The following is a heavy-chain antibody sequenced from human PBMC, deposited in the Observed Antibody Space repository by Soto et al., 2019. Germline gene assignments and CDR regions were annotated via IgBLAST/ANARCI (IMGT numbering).Heavy chain of an antibody. D-gene: IGHD1-26*01. CDR2: IWYDGSNK. J-gene: IGHJ4*02. CDR1: GFTFSSYG. V-gene: IGHV3-33*08. CDR3: ARDAGKKGVDY. Sequence: VQLLESGGGLVQPGGSLRLSCAASGFTFSSYGMHWVRQAPGKGLEWVAVIWYDGSNKYYADSVKGRFTISRDNSKNTLYLQMNSLRAEDTAVYYCARDAGKKGVDYWGQGTLVTVSS.